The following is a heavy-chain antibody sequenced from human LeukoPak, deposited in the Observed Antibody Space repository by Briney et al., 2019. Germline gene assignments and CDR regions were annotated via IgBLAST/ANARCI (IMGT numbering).Heavy chain of an antibody. CDR3: ARARKQQPPLFDP. CDR2: IYYSGST. J-gene: IGHJ5*02. Sequence: PSETLSLTCTVSGGSISSSTYYWGWIRQPPGKGLEWIGSIYYSGSTYYNPSLKSRVTVSVDTSKNQFSLNLSSVTAADTAVYYCARARKQQPPLFDPWGQGTLVTVSS. CDR1: GGSISSSTYY. V-gene: IGHV4-39*07. D-gene: IGHD6-13*01.